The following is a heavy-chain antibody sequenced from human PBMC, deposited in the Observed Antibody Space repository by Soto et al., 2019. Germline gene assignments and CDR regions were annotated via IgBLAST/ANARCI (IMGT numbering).Heavy chain of an antibody. J-gene: IGHJ5*02. CDR2: VNPNRGNT. CDR3: ARRGRLRSFNFWFDP. Sequence: GASVKVSCKASGYTFTSYDINWVRQGTGQGLEWMGWVNPNRGNTGYAQKFQGRVTMTRNTSISTAYMELSSLRSEDTAVYYCARRGRLRSFNFWFDPWGQGTLVTVSS. V-gene: IGHV1-8*01. D-gene: IGHD3-16*01. CDR1: GYTFTSYD.